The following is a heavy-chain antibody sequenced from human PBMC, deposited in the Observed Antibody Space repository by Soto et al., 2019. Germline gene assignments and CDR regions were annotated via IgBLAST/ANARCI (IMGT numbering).Heavy chain of an antibody. V-gene: IGHV3-15*01. CDR1: GFSFSDAW. CDR3: TTERLDP. CDR2: IKSKIDDETT. Sequence: GGSLRLSCAAPGFSFSDAWLSWVRQSPGKGLEWVGRIKSKIDDETTDYAAAVKGRFTISRDDSKDTVFLHLTSLKTEDTAMYFCTTERLDPWGQGTLVTVSS. J-gene: IGHJ5*02.